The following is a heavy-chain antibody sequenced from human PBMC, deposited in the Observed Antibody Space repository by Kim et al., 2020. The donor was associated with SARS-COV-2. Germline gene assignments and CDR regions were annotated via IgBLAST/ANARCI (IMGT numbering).Heavy chain of an antibody. V-gene: IGHV1-3*01. D-gene: IGHD2-21*01. CDR2: INAGNGNT. CDR1: GYTFTSYG. CDR3: ATDKTPLAYCGGDCKTPLDY. Sequence: ASVKVSCKASGYTFTSYGVQWVRQAPGQRLEWMGWINAGNGNTKYSQKFQGRVTITRDTSASTAYMELSSLRSEDTAVYYCATDKTPLAYCGGDCKTPLDYWGQGTLVTVSS. J-gene: IGHJ4*02.